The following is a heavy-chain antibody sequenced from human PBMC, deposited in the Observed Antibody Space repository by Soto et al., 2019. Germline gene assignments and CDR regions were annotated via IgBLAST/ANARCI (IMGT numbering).Heavy chain of an antibody. J-gene: IGHJ4*02. D-gene: IGHD3-3*01. CDR2: IDGSGYT. CDR3: AWKQAGFFYGIDY. V-gene: IGHV4-31*03. Sequence: LSLTCTVSGGSLSTGGYYWSWIRQYPGKGLEWLGYIDGSGYTFYNPSLQSRLTLSMDTSKNQFSLNLSSATAADTAVYFCAWKQAGFFYGIDYCRQVPLVTVSS. CDR1: GGSLSTGGYY.